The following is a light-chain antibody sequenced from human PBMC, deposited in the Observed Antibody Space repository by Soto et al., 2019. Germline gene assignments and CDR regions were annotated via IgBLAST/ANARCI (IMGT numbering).Light chain of an antibody. CDR2: DVS. Sequence: QSVLTQPRSVSGSPGQSVTISCTGTSSDVGGYNYVSWYQQHPGKAPKLMTYDVSKRPSGVPDRFSGSKSGNTASLTISGLQAEGEADYYCCSYAGSYTYVFGTGTKVTVL. CDR1: SSDVGGYNY. CDR3: CSYAGSYTYV. V-gene: IGLV2-11*01. J-gene: IGLJ1*01.